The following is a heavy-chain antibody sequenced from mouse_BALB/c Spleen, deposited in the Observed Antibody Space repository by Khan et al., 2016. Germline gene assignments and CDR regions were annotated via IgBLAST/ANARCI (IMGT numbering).Heavy chain of an antibody. D-gene: IGHD1-1*01. CDR1: GYSFTGYY. Sequence: LVKTGASVKISCKASGYSFTGYYMHWVKQSPGKSLEWIGYITSYNGATSYNQKFKGKATFTVDTSSSTAYMQFNSLTSEDSAVHYCARPYGSSYVGFAYWGQGTLVTVSA. V-gene: IGHV1S34*01. CDR3: ARPYGSSYVGFAY. CDR2: ITSYNGAT. J-gene: IGHJ3*01.